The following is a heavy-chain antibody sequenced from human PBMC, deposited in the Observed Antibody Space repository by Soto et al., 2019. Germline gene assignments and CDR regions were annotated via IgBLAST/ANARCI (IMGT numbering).Heavy chain of an antibody. D-gene: IGHD6-19*01. J-gene: IGHJ4*02. CDR3: ARVAVAGTRVDY. CDR1: GGSISSSNW. Sequence: PSATLSLTCAVSGGSISSSNWWSWVRQPPGKGLEWIGEIYHSGSTNYNPSLKSRVTISVYKSKNQFSLKLSSVTAADTAVYYCARVAVAGTRVDYWGQGTLVTVSS. CDR2: IYHSGST. V-gene: IGHV4-4*02.